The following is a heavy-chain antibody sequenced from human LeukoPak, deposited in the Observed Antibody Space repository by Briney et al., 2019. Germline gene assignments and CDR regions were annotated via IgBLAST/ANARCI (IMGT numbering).Heavy chain of an antibody. CDR2: IYYSGST. CDR1: GVSISSGDYY. J-gene: IGHJ3*02. D-gene: IGHD5-24*01. V-gene: IGHV4-30-4*01. CDR3: ARPIGGYNYDAFDI. Sequence: SETLSPTCSVSGVSISSGDYYWSWIRQPPGKGLEWIGYIYYSGSTYYNPSLRSRVTISVDTFRNQFSLKLSSVTAADTAVYYCARPIGGYNYDAFDIWGQGTMVTVSS.